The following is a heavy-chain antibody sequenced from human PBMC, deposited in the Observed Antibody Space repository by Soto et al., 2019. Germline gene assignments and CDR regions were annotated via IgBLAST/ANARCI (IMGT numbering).Heavy chain of an antibody. V-gene: IGHV3-23*01. CDR2: LSSSGGRT. J-gene: IGHJ4*02. Sequence: DQPGGSLRLSCGTSGFTFGNYGMGWVRQAPGKGLEWVSGLSSSGGRTYYADSVKGRFTISRDNSKNTLFLQMNSLRAEDTAVYYCAKVANSGVVIEYFDYWGQGSLVTVSS. CDR3: AKVANSGVVIEYFDY. D-gene: IGHD3-3*01. CDR1: GFTFGNYG.